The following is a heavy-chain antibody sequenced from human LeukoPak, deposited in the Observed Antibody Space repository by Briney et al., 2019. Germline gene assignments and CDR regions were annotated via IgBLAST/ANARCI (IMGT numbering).Heavy chain of an antibody. CDR2: VSGSADST. Sequence: GGSLRLSCAASGFTFRTYAMSWVRQAPGKGLEWVSGVSGSADSTYYADSVKGPFATSTDNSKNTLYLQMNSLRAENTAAYFCAKDRARGGTTDFDYWGQRTPVTVSS. J-gene: IGHJ4*02. CDR1: GFTFRTYA. V-gene: IGHV3-23*01. CDR3: AKDRARGGTTDFDY. D-gene: IGHD1-7*01.